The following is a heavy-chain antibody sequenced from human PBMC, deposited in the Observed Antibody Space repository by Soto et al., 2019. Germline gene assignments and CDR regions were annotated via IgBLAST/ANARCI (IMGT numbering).Heavy chain of an antibody. CDR3: ARVGGSGAFDI. J-gene: IGHJ3*02. D-gene: IGHD2-15*01. CDR2: INSDGSST. CDR1: GFTFSSYW. V-gene: IGHV3-74*01. Sequence: PGGSLRLSCAASGFTFSSYWMHWVRQAPGKGLVWVSRINSDGSSTSYADSVKGRFTISRDNAKNTLYLQMNSLRAEDTAVYYCARVGGSGAFDIWGQGTMVTVSS.